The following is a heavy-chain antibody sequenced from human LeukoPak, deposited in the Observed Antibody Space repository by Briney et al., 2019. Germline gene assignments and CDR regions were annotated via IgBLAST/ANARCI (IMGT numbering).Heavy chain of an antibody. Sequence: GGSLRLSCAASGFTFSSYAMHWVRQAPGKGLEWVAVIPYDGSNKYYADSVKGRFTISRDNSKNTLYLQMNSLRAEDTAVYYCARDGLDIAVVPAAYYYYGMDVWGQGTTVTVSS. CDR2: IPYDGSNK. CDR1: GFTFSSYA. V-gene: IGHV3-30-3*01. D-gene: IGHD2-2*03. J-gene: IGHJ6*02. CDR3: ARDGLDIAVVPAAYYYYGMDV.